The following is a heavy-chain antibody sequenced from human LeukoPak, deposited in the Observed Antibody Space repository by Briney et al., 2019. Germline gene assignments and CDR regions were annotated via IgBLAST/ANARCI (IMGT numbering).Heavy chain of an antibody. J-gene: IGHJ5*02. CDR1: GGTFSSYA. CDR3: ARGRDSSGYYIAGFDP. CDR2: IIPIFGTA. V-gene: IGHV1-69*13. D-gene: IGHD3-22*01. Sequence: SVKVSGKASGGTFSSYAISWVRQAPGQGLEWMGGIIPIFGTANYAQKFQGRVTITADESTSTAYMELSSLRSEDTAVYYCARGRDSSGYYIAGFDPWGQGTLVTVSS.